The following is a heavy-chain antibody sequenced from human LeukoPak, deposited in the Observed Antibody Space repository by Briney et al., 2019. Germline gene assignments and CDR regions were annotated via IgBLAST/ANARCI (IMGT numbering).Heavy chain of an antibody. Sequence: SETLSLTCTVSGGSISSYYWSWIRQPPGKGLEWIGYIYYSGSTNYNPSLKSRVTISVDTSKNQFSLKLSSVTAADTAVYYCAREMSKSVAAAGTAWFDPWGQGTLVTVSS. CDR2: IYYSGST. D-gene: IGHD6-13*01. CDR3: AREMSKSVAAAGTAWFDP. V-gene: IGHV4-59*01. J-gene: IGHJ5*02. CDR1: GGSISSYY.